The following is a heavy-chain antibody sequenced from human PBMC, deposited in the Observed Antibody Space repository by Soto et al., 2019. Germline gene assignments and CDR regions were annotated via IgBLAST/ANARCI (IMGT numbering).Heavy chain of an antibody. CDR1: GYSFTSYW. V-gene: IGHV5-51*01. CDR3: ARMRGPTVATNSQRYLMAV. CDR2: IYPGDSDT. D-gene: IGHD4-17*01. Sequence: GESLKISCKGSGYSFTSYWIGWVRQMPGKGLEWMGIIYPGDSDTRYSPSFQGQVTISADKSISTAYLQWSSLQASDTAMYYCARMRGPTVATNSQRYLMAVWGQGTTVIVSS. J-gene: IGHJ6*02.